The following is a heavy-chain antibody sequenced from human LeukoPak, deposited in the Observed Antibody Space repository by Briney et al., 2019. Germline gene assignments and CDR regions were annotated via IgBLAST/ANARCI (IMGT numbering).Heavy chain of an antibody. CDR1: GGTFSSYA. CDR2: IIPIFGTA. D-gene: IGHD5-18*01. CDR3: ARDRVDTAMVTSYYGMDV. V-gene: IGHV1-69*01. J-gene: IGHJ6*02. Sequence: SVKVSCKASGGTFSSYAISWVRQAPGQGLEWMGGIIPIFGTANYAQKFQGRVTITADESASTAYMELSSLRSEDTAVYYCARDRVDTAMVTSYYGMDVWGQGTTVTVSS.